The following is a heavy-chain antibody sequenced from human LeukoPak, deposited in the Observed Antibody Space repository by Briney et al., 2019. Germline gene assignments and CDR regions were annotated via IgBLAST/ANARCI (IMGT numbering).Heavy chain of an antibody. CDR3: ATSRFGVLNDYMDV. CDR2: IIPIFGTA. V-gene: IGHV1-69*05. CDR1: GGTFSSYA. J-gene: IGHJ6*03. D-gene: IGHD3-10*01. Sequence: ASVKVSCKASGGTFSSYAISWVRQAPGQGLEWMGRIIPIFGTANYAQKFQGRVTITTDESTSTAYMELSSLRSEDTAVYYCATSRFGVLNDYMDVWGKGTTVTASS.